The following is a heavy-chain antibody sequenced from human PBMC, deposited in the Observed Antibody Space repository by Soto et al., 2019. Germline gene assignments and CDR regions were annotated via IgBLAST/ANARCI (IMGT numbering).Heavy chain of an antibody. V-gene: IGHV3-15*07. CDR3: TTKADGSGSYVYYYGMDV. CDR2: IKSKTDGGTT. CDR1: GFTFSNAW. D-gene: IGHD3-10*01. Sequence: EVQLVESRGGLVKPGGSLRLSCAASGFTFSNAWMNWVRQAPGKGLEWVGRIKSKTDGGTTDYAAPVKGRFTISRDDSKNTLYLQMNSLKTEDTAVYYCTTKADGSGSYVYYYGMDVWGQGTTVTVSS. J-gene: IGHJ6*02.